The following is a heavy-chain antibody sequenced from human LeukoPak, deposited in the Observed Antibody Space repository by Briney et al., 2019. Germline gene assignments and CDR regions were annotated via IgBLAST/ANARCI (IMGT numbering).Heavy chain of an antibody. J-gene: IGHJ5*02. V-gene: IGHV3-23*01. Sequence: GGSLRLSCAASGFTFSSYVMNWVRQAPGKGLEWVSVISGGGGSTYYADSVKGRFTISRDNSKNTLFLRMNSLRAEDTAVYYCAKGGYCSSASCYVGWFDPWGQGTLVTVSS. CDR1: GFTFSSYV. CDR2: ISGGGGST. D-gene: IGHD2-2*01. CDR3: AKGGYCSSASCYVGWFDP.